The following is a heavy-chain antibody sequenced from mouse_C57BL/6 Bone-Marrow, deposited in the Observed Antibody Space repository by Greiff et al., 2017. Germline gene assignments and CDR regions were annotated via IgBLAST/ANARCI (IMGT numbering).Heavy chain of an antibody. CDR3: GTGGDSLYYFDY. D-gene: IGHD6-2*01. CDR2: INPNNGGT. J-gene: IGHJ2*01. CDR1: GYTFTDSN. V-gene: IGHV1-22*01. Sequence: EVKLQQSGPELVKPGASVKMSCKASGYTFTDSNMHWVKQSHGKSLEWIGYINPNNGGTSYNQKFKGKATLTVNKSSSTAYMELRSLTSEDSAVYYCGTGGDSLYYFDYWGQGTTLTVSS.